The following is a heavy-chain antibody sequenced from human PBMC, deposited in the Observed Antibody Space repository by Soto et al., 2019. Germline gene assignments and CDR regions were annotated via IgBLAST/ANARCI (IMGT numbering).Heavy chain of an antibody. D-gene: IGHD3-3*01. CDR1: GGSISSSSYY. Sequence: SETLSLTCTVSGGSISSSSYYWGWIRQPPGKGLEWIGSIYYSGSTYYNPSLKSRVTISVDTSKNQFSLKLSSVTAADTAVYYCARHLAADFWSGYARGLGNWFDPWGQGTLVTVSS. V-gene: IGHV4-39*01. CDR2: IYYSGST. J-gene: IGHJ5*02. CDR3: ARHLAADFWSGYARGLGNWFDP.